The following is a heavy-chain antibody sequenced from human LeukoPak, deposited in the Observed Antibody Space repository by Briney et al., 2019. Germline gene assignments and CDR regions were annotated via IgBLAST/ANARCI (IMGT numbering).Heavy chain of an antibody. D-gene: IGHD3-10*01. CDR2: IIPIFGTA. CDR1: GYTFTNFY. V-gene: IGHV1-69*13. J-gene: IGHJ6*02. CDR3: ARSLWFGELFNYYGMDV. Sequence: ASVKVSCKASGYTFTNFYMHWVRQAPGQGLEWMGGIIPIFGTANYAQKFQGRVTITADESTSTAYMELSSLRSEDTAVYYCARSLWFGELFNYYGMDVWGQGTTVTVSS.